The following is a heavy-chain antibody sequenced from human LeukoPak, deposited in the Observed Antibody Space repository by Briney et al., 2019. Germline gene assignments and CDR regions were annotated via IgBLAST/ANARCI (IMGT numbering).Heavy chain of an antibody. J-gene: IGHJ4*02. CDR1: GFTFSSYA. Sequence: GGSLRLSCAASGFTFSSYAMHWVRQAPGKGLEWVAVISYDGSNKYYADSVKGRFTISRDNSKNTLYLRMNSLRAEDTAVYYCARGYGDSGFDYWGQGTLVTVSS. CDR3: ARGYGDSGFDY. D-gene: IGHD4-17*01. CDR2: ISYDGSNK. V-gene: IGHV3-30-3*01.